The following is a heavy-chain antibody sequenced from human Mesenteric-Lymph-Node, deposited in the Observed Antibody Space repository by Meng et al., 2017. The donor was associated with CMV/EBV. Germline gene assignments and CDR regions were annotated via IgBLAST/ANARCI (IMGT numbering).Heavy chain of an antibody. D-gene: IGHD3-22*01. V-gene: IGHV3-23*01. Sequence: GGSLRLSCAASGFTFSSYAMSWVRQAPGKGLEWVSSISGTGSSTYYADSVKGRFTNSRDTSKNTLSLQMNNLRVEDTAVYYCAREGADYDSWGWGQWGQGTLVTVSS. J-gene: IGHJ4*02. CDR3: AREGADYDSWGWGQ. CDR2: ISGTGSST. CDR1: GFTFSSYA.